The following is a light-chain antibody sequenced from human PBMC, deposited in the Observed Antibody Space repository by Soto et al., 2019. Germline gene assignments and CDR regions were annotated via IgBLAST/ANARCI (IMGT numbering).Light chain of an antibody. CDR2: GAS. Sequence: EILMTQSPATLSVSPGERATLSCRASESVSGNLAWYQQTPGQAPRLLILGASTRAIGIPARFRGSGSGTQFTLTITSLQSEDFAVYYCQQYNNWPRTFGQGTKVDIK. CDR3: QQYNNWPRT. J-gene: IGKJ1*01. V-gene: IGKV3-15*01. CDR1: ESVSGN.